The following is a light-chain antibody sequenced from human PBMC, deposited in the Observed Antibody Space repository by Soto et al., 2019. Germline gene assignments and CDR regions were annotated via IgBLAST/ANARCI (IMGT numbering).Light chain of an antibody. CDR3: CSYAGSYTHV. J-gene: IGLJ1*01. CDR1: SSDVGSYYF. CDR2: DVT. Sequence: QSALTQPRSVSGSPGQSVTISCTGTSSDVGSYYFVSWYKQHPGKAPKIIIYDVTKRPSGVPDRFSGSKSGNTASLTISGLQAEDEADYYCCSYAGSYTHVFGTGTKLTVL. V-gene: IGLV2-11*01.